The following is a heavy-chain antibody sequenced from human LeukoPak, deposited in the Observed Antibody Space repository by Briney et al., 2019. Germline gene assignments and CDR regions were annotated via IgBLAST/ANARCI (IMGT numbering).Heavy chain of an antibody. Sequence: GGSLGLSCAASGFTFSSYAMHWVRQAPGKGLERVAVISYDGSNKYYADSVKGRFTISRDNSKNTLYLQMNSLRAEDTAVYYCARGEGSAYWYFDLWGCGTLVTVSS. CDR3: ARGEGSAYWYFDL. CDR2: ISYDGSNK. D-gene: IGHD2-15*01. CDR1: GFTFSSYA. V-gene: IGHV3-30-3*01. J-gene: IGHJ2*01.